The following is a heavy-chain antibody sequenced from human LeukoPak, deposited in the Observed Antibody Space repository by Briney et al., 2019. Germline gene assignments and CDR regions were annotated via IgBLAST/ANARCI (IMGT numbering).Heavy chain of an antibody. D-gene: IGHD3-22*01. Sequence: PSETLSLTCAVSGYSISSGYYWGWIRQPPGKGLEWIGSIYHSGSTCYNPSLKGRVTISVDTSKNQFSLKLSSVTAADRAVYYCARALNYYDSSGYPDYWGQGTLVTVSS. CDR1: GYSISSGYY. J-gene: IGHJ4*02. CDR2: IYHSGST. V-gene: IGHV4-38-2*01. CDR3: ARALNYYDSSGYPDY.